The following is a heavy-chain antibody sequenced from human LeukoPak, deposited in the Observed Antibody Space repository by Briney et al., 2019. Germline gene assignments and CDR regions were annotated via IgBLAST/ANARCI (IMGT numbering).Heavy chain of an antibody. D-gene: IGHD6-19*01. Sequence: PSETLSLTCAVYGGSFSGYYWSWIRRPPGKGLEWIGEINHSGSTNYNPSLKSRVTISVDTSKNQFSLKLSSVTAADTAVYYCARRGKKQWLYGGNYFDYWGQGTLVTVSS. J-gene: IGHJ4*02. CDR2: INHSGST. V-gene: IGHV4-34*01. CDR3: ARRGKKQWLYGGNYFDY. CDR1: GGSFSGYY.